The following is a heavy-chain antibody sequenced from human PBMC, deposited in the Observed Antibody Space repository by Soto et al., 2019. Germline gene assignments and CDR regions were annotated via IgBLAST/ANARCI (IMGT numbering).Heavy chain of an antibody. V-gene: IGHV1-58*01. J-gene: IGHJ3*02. Sequence: SVKVSCKASGFTFSSSAVQWVRQARGQRLEWIGWIVVGSGNTNYAQKFQERVTITRDMSTSTAYMELSSLRSEDTAVYYCAAVLTTDDALDIWGQGTVVTVSS. CDR3: AAVLTTDDALDI. D-gene: IGHD4-17*01. CDR2: IVVGSGNT. CDR1: GFTFSSSA.